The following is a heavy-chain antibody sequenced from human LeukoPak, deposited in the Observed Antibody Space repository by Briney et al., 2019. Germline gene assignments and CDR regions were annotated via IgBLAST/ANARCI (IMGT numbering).Heavy chain of an antibody. CDR3: AKNPYCSSTSCYRVYYYYYMDV. J-gene: IGHJ6*03. Sequence: PGGSLRLSCAASGFTFSSYGMHWVRQAPGKGLEWVAFIRYDGSNKYYADSVKGRFTISRDNSKSTLYLQMNSLRAEDTAVYYCAKNPYCSSTSCYRVYYYYYMDVWGKGTTVTVSS. V-gene: IGHV3-30*02. CDR2: IRYDGSNK. D-gene: IGHD2-2*02. CDR1: GFTFSSYG.